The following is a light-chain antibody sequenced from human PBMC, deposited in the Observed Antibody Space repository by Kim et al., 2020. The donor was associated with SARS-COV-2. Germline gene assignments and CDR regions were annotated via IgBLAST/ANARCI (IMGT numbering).Light chain of an antibody. Sequence: VSWSPGQSITVSCTGSINYVSWYQQHPGKVPKLIIYDVSNRPSGISPRFSGSKSGNTASLTISGLQAEDAADYYCSSYISSATGVFGGGTQLTVL. J-gene: IGLJ3*02. CDR2: DVS. V-gene: IGLV2-14*03. CDR1: INY. CDR3: SSYISSATGV.